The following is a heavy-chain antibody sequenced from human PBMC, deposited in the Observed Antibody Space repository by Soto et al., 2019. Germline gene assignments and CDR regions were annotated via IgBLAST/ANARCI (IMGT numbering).Heavy chain of an antibody. CDR2: ISAYNGNT. Sequence: GASVKVSCKASGYTFTSYGISWVRQAPGQGLEWMGWISAYNGNTNYAQELQGRVTMTTDTSTSTAYMELRSLRSDDTAVYYCARARGGATRMDYYYYYYGMDVWGQGTTVTAP. CDR1: GYTFTSYG. CDR3: ARARGGATRMDYYYYYYGMDV. V-gene: IGHV1-18*01. J-gene: IGHJ6*02. D-gene: IGHD1-26*01.